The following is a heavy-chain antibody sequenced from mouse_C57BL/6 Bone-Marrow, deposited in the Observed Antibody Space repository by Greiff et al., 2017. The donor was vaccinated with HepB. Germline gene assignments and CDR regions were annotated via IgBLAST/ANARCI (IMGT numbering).Heavy chain of an antibody. Sequence: QVQLQQSGAELVRPGASVKLSCKASGYTFTDYYINWVKQRPGQGLEWIARIYPGSGNTYYNEKFKGKATLTAEKSSSTAYMQLSSLTSEDSAVYFGARDYDAWFADWGQGTLVTVSA. CDR3: ARDYDAWFAD. CDR2: IYPGSGNT. J-gene: IGHJ3*01. V-gene: IGHV1-76*01. D-gene: IGHD2-4*01. CDR1: GYTFTDYY.